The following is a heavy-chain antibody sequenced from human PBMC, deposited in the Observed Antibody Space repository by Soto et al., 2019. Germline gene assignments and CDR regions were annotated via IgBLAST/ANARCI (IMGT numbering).Heavy chain of an antibody. V-gene: IGHV3-73*02. CDR1: GFAFSDST. J-gene: IGHJ6*02. CDR2: IRSEANSYAT. D-gene: IGHD6-19*01. CDR3: SRRAQYSSGQWGMDV. Sequence: EVQLVESGGGLVQPGGSLKLSCAASGFAFSDSTMHWVRQASGKGLEWVGRIRSEANSYATAYTASVKGRFTISRDDSKNMAYLQMNSLKTEDTAVYYCSRRAQYSSGQWGMDVWGQGTTVTVSS.